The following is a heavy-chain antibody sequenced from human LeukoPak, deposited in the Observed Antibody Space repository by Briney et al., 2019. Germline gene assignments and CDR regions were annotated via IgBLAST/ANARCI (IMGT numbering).Heavy chain of an antibody. V-gene: IGHV3-30*02. CDR3: AKAQVTTPDNYCYMDV. Sequence: GGSLRLSCAASVFTFSSYGMHWVRQAPGKGLEWVAFIRYDGSNKYYADSVKGRFTISRDNSKNTLYLQMNSLRAEDTAVYYCAKAQVTTPDNYCYMDVWGKGTTVTVSS. D-gene: IGHD4-11*01. CDR2: IRYDGSNK. CDR1: VFTFSSYG. J-gene: IGHJ6*03.